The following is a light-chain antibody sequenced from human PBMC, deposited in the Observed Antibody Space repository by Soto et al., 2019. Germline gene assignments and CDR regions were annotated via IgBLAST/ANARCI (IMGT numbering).Light chain of an antibody. CDR1: QSVYNNY. Sequence: EIVLTQSPGTLSLSPGERVTLSCRASQSVYNNYLAWYQQRPGQAPRTLIYGASSRATGIPDRFSGSGAGTDFTISSSGLEPEDAAVYYCQQYGNSLTFGGGTKVEIK. J-gene: IGKJ4*01. CDR3: QQYGNSLT. CDR2: GAS. V-gene: IGKV3-20*01.